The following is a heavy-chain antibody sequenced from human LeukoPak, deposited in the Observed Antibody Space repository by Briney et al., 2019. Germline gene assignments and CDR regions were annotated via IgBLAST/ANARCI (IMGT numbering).Heavy chain of an antibody. D-gene: IGHD1-26*01. CDR1: GFTFSSYW. Sequence: GGSLRLSCAASGFTFSSYWMHWVRQAPGKGLVWVARINTDGTSTSYAGTVKGRFTISRDNAKNTLYLQMNSLRADDSAVYYCSRDSFVSGMYYGLDYWGQGTLVTVSS. J-gene: IGHJ4*02. CDR3: SRDSFVSGMYYGLDY. V-gene: IGHV3-74*01. CDR2: INTDGTST.